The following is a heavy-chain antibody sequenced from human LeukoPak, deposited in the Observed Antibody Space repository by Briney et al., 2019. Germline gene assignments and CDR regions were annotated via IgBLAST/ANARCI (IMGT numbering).Heavy chain of an antibody. CDR3: ATAMVTRNFDY. J-gene: IGHJ4*02. CDR2: INHSGGT. CDR1: GASFSGYY. D-gene: IGHD5-18*01. Sequence: SETLSLTCAVYGASFSGYYWSWIRQPPGKGLEWIGEINHSGGTNYNPSLKSRVTISVDTSKNQFSLKLSSVTAADTAVYYCATAMVTRNFDYWGQGTLVTVSS. V-gene: IGHV4-34*01.